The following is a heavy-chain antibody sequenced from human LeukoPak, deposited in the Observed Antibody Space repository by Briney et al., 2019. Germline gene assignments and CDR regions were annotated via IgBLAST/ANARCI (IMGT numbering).Heavy chain of an antibody. CDR2: ISYDGSNK. CDR3: AKALRGGNYYDSSGFDY. D-gene: IGHD3-22*01. J-gene: IGHJ4*02. V-gene: IGHV3-30*18. CDR1: GFTFSSYG. Sequence: PGGSLRLSCAASGFTFSSYGMHWVRQAPGKGLEWVAVISYDGSNKYYADSVKGRFTISRDNSKNTLYLQMNSPRAEDTAVYYCAKALRGGNYYDSSGFDYWGQGTLVTVSS.